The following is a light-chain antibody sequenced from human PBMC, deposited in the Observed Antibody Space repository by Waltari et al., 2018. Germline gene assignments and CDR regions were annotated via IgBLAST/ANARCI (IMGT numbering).Light chain of an antibody. CDR2: KDT. CDR1: ALPKHH. V-gene: IGLV3-25*03. CDR3: QSADSSGTYVV. Sequence: SYELTQPPSVSVSPGQTARISCSGDALPKHHAYWYQQKPGQAPVLLIYKDTERPSGIPERFSGSSSGTTVTLTISGVQAEDEADYYCQSADSSGTYVVFGGGTMLTVL. J-gene: IGLJ2*01.